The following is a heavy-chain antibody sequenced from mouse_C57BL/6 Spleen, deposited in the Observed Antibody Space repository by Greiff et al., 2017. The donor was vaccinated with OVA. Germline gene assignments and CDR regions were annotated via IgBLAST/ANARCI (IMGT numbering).Heavy chain of an antibody. CDR2: IDPSDSYT. Sequence: QVQLQQPGAELVKPGASVKLSCKASGYTFTSYWMQWVKQRPGQGLEWIGEIDPSDSYTNYNQKFKGKATLTVDTSSSTAYMRLSSLTSEDSAVYYCATWYFDVWGTGTTVTVSS. CDR3: ATWYFDV. CDR1: GYTFTSYW. J-gene: IGHJ1*03. V-gene: IGHV1-50*01.